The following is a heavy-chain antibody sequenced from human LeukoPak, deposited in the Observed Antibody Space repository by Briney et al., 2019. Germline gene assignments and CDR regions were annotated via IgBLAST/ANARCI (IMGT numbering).Heavy chain of an antibody. D-gene: IGHD1-20*01. CDR2: IRTDGNT. Sequence: GGSLRLSCAASGFSFSSYYMYWVRQAPEKGLVWVSRIRTDGNTAYADSVKGRFTISRDNAKNTLYLQMNSLRAEDTAVYYCVAYNWNYPDYWGQGTLVSVSS. J-gene: IGHJ4*02. CDR3: VAYNWNYPDY. CDR1: GFSFSSYY. V-gene: IGHV3-74*01.